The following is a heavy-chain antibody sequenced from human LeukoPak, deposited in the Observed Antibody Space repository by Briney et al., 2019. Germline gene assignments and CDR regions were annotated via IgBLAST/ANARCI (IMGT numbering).Heavy chain of an antibody. Sequence: PSETLSLTCTVSGGSINTPNYYWGWIRQTPGKGLEWIGNIFYSGGTYYSPSLTSRVTISLDTSRNQFSLKLSSVTAADTAVYYCATSDGSGSRVGIFYYYYMDVWGKGTTVTVSS. CDR1: GGSINTPNYY. CDR2: IFYSGGT. CDR3: ATSDGSGSRVGIFYYYYMDV. V-gene: IGHV4-39*07. D-gene: IGHD3-10*01. J-gene: IGHJ6*03.